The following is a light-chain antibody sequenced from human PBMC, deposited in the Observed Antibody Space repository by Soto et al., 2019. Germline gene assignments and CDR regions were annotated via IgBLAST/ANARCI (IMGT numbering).Light chain of an antibody. J-gene: IGKJ4*01. CDR2: DAF. V-gene: IGKV1-5*01. Sequence: DIQMTQSPSTLSAAVGDRDTVTCRASQSISNWLAWYQQKPGKAPKVLIYDAFKLESGVPSRFSGSGSGTEFTLTISSLQPDDSATYYCQQYNSESLTFGGGTKVEIK. CDR3: QQYNSESLT. CDR1: QSISNW.